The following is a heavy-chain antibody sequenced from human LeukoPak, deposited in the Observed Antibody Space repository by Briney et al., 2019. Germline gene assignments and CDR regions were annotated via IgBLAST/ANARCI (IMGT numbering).Heavy chain of an antibody. Sequence: PGGSLRLSCAACRFTFDDYAMNWVRQAPGKGLEWVSYISWNSGNMDYADSVKGRFTISRDNAKNSLYLQMNSLRADDTALYYCAKVAGLQNNYFDFWGQGTLVSVSS. J-gene: IGHJ4*02. D-gene: IGHD1/OR15-1a*01. CDR3: AKVAGLQNNYFDF. CDR1: RFTFDDYA. CDR2: ISWNSGNM. V-gene: IGHV3-9*01.